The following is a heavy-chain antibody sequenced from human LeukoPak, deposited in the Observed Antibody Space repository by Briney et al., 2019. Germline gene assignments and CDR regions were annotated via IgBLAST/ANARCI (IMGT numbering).Heavy chain of an antibody. D-gene: IGHD2-15*01. Sequence: GGSLRLSCAASGFILSQYGFNWVRQAPGKGLEWVSHIRYTSETFYADSVEGRFTISRDHARNSLYLQMNNLRGEDTAIYYCARDAAFSAFNMWGQGTMVTVSS. J-gene: IGHJ3*02. CDR1: GFILSQYG. CDR3: ARDAAFSAFNM. V-gene: IGHV3-48*01. CDR2: IRYTSET.